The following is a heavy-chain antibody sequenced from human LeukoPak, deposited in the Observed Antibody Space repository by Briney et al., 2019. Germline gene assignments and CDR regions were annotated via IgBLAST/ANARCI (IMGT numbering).Heavy chain of an antibody. D-gene: IGHD3-22*01. Sequence: SVKVSCKASGGTFSSYAISWVRQAPGQGLEWMGRIIPIFDTANYAQKFQGRVTITTDESTSTAYMELSSLRSEDTAVYYCARDGKYYYDSSGYSSIDYWGQGTLVTVSS. CDR1: GGTFSSYA. J-gene: IGHJ4*02. V-gene: IGHV1-69*05. CDR2: IIPIFDTA. CDR3: ARDGKYYYDSSGYSSIDY.